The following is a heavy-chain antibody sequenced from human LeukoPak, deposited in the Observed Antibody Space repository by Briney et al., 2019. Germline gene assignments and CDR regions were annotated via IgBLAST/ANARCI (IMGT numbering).Heavy chain of an antibody. CDR2: ISAYNGNT. CDR1: GYTFTSYG. D-gene: IGHD3-3*01. Sequence: ASVKVSCKASGYTFTSYGISWVRQAPGQGLEWMGWISAYNGNTNYAQKLQGRVTMTRNTSISTAYMELSSLRSEDTAVYYCARGGPRTSYDFWSGYYYILYYFDYWGQGTLVTVSS. V-gene: IGHV1-18*01. CDR3: ARGGPRTSYDFWSGYYYILYYFDY. J-gene: IGHJ4*02.